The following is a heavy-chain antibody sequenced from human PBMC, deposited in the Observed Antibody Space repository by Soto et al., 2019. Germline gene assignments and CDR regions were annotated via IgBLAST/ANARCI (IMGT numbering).Heavy chain of an antibody. J-gene: IGHJ4*02. D-gene: IGHD3-22*01. Sequence: EVQLLESGGGLVQPGGSLRLSCAASGFSFNSFAMSWVRQAPGKGLEWVSAISGDGYSTYYADSVKGRFTVSRDNSHNTHYLQLDSLRAEDTAVYYCAKSSGYYDSRARFDYWCQGSLVTVSS. V-gene: IGHV3-23*01. CDR2: ISGDGYST. CDR3: AKSSGYYDSRARFDY. CDR1: GFSFNSFA.